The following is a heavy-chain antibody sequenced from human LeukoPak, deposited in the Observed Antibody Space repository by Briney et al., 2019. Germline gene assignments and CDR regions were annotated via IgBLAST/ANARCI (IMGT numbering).Heavy chain of an antibody. J-gene: IGHJ5*02. CDR1: GGSISSYC. CDR2: IFTSGST. Sequence: SETLSLTCTVSGGSISSYCWSWVRQPPGKGLEWLGYIFTSGSTDYNPSLKSRVTMSVDTSKNQLSMELRFLTAADTAVYYCATSHDVKTAPYDLWGQRTLVTVSS. CDR3: ATSHDVKTAPYDL. D-gene: IGHD2-21*01. V-gene: IGHV4-4*09.